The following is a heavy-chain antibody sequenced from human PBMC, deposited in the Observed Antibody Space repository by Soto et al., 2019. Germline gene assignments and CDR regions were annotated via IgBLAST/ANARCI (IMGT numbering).Heavy chain of an antibody. V-gene: IGHV4-59*01. Sequence: QVQLQESGPGLVKPSETLSLTCTVSGGSISSYYWSWIRQPPGKGLEWIGYIYYNGRANYNPSLKSRVPISVDTSKNQCSLKLSSVTAADTAVYYCAGYQMVYAISGGWFAPWGQGTLVPVSS. CDR1: GGSISSYY. D-gene: IGHD2-8*01. CDR2: IYYNGRA. J-gene: IGHJ5*02. CDR3: AGYQMVYAISGGWFAP.